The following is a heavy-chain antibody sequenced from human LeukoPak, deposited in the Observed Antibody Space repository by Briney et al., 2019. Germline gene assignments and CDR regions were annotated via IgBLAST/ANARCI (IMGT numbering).Heavy chain of an antibody. CDR2: ISAYNGNT. CDR1: GYTFTSYG. CDR3: ARAILNSNVLPWFGESVGPFDY. J-gene: IGHJ4*02. D-gene: IGHD3-10*01. Sequence: DSVKVSCKASGYTFTSYGISWVRQAPGQGLEWMGWISAYNGNTNYAQKLQGRVTMTTDTSTSTAYMELRSLRSDDTAVYYCARAILNSNVLPWFGESVGPFDYWGQGTLATVSS. V-gene: IGHV1-18*01.